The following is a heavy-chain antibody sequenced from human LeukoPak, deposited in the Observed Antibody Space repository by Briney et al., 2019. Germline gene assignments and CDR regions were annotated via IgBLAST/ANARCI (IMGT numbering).Heavy chain of an antibody. CDR3: ARGGSGYPLDY. V-gene: IGHV4-59*01. CDR1: SGSMSSYF. D-gene: IGHD3-22*01. Sequence: SETLSLTCVVSSGSMSSYFWSWLRQPPWRGLEWIGYIYYTGVTNYSPSIQRQLPISLDTAINQFSLNLRSVTPKALAMYYCARGGSGYPLDYWGQGTLVTVSS. CDR2: IYYTGVT. J-gene: IGHJ4*02.